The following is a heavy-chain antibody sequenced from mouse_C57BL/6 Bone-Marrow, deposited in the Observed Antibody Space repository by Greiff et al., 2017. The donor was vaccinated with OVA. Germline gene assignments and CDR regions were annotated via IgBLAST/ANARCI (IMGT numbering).Heavy chain of an antibody. CDR2: IDPENGDT. J-gene: IGHJ1*03. CDR3: TFYDGYYFWYFNV. CDR1: GFNIKDDY. V-gene: IGHV14-4*01. Sequence: EVQLQQSGAELVRPGASVKLSCTASGFNIKDDYMHWVKQRPEQGLEWIGWIDPENGDTEYASKFQGKATITADPSSNTAYLQLSSLTSEDTAVYYCTFYDGYYFWYFNVWGTGTTVTVSS. D-gene: IGHD2-3*01.